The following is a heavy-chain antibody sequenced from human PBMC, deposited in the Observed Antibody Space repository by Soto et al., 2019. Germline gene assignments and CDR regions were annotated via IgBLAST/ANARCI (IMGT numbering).Heavy chain of an antibody. CDR2: IIPIFGTA. CDR1: GGTFSSYA. J-gene: IGHJ4*02. D-gene: IGHD3-22*01. CDR3: ARAPYDSSGYYHY. V-gene: IGHV1-69*13. Sequence: SVKVSCKASGGTFSSYAISWVRPPPGQGLEWMGGIIPIFGTANYAQKFQGRVTITADESTSTAYMELSSLRSEDTAVYYCARAPYDSSGYYHYWGQGTLVTVSS.